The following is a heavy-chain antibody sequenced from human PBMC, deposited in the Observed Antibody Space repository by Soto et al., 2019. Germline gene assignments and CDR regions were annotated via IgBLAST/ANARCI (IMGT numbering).Heavy chain of an antibody. D-gene: IGHD3-16*01. Sequence: SETLSLTCTVSGGSMFSYYWSWIRQPAGKGLEWIARIYGSGGTNYNPSLKSRVTMSLDTSKNKFSLRLTSVTAADTAFYYCAREGASSYASRHFDNWGPGTLVTVSS. CDR1: GGSMFSYY. CDR3: AREGASSYASRHFDN. V-gene: IGHV4-4*07. CDR2: IYGSGGT. J-gene: IGHJ4*02.